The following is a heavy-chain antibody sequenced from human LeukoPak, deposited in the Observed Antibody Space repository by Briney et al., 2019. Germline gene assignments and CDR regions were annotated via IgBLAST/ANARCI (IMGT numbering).Heavy chain of an antibody. CDR3: ANSTYYYDSSGTRRWYFDL. CDR1: GFTFSSYN. J-gene: IGHJ2*01. Sequence: PGGSLRLSCAASGFTFSSYNMNWVRQASGKGLEWVSYISISSTTIYYADSVKGRFTISRDNGKNSLSLQMNSLRAEYTAVYYCANSTYYYDSSGTRRWYFDLWGRGTLVTVSS. D-gene: IGHD3-22*01. CDR2: ISISSTTI. V-gene: IGHV3-48*01.